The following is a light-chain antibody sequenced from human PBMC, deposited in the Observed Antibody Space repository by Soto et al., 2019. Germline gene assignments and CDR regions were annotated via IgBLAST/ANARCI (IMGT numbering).Light chain of an antibody. V-gene: IGKV3-15*01. CDR1: QGVSSN. J-gene: IGKJ2*01. CDR3: QKYNNGPYN. CDR2: GAS. Sequence: EIVMTQSPATLSVSPGERATLSCRASQGVSSNFAWYQQKPAQAPRLLIYGASTKATGIPARFSGSGSGTAFSLTISRLQSEDVAVYYCQKYNNGPYNFGQRTKLEIK.